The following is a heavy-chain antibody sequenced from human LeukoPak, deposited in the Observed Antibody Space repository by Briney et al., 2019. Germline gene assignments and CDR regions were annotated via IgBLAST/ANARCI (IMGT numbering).Heavy chain of an antibody. CDR3: AKDVVAGTFGYYYMDV. J-gene: IGHJ6*03. V-gene: IGHV3-9*01. CDR2: ISWNSGSI. Sequence: PGGSLRLSCAASGFTFDDYAMHWVRQAPGKGLEWVSGISWNSGSIGYADSVRGRFTISRDNAKNSLYLQMNSLRAEDTALYYCAKDVVAGTFGYYYMDVWRKGTTVTISS. D-gene: IGHD6-19*01. CDR1: GFTFDDYA.